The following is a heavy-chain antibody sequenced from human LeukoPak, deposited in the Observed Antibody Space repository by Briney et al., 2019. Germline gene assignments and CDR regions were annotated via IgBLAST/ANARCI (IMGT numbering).Heavy chain of an antibody. CDR3: AKDKDPLLWFGELSILDY. D-gene: IGHD3-10*01. Sequence: GGSLRLSCAASGFTVSSNYMSWVRQAPGKGLEWVSIIYSGGSTFYADSVKGRFTISRDNSKNTLYLQMNSLRAEDTAVYYCAKDKDPLLWFGELSILDYWGQGTLVTVSS. J-gene: IGHJ4*02. CDR1: GFTVSSNY. CDR2: IYSGGST. V-gene: IGHV3-53*05.